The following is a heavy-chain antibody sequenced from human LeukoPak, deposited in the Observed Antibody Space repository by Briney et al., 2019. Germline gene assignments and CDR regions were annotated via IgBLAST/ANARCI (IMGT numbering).Heavy chain of an antibody. Sequence: PGGSLRLSCAASGFTVSSNYMSWVRQAPRKGLEWVANIKQDGSEKYYVDSVKGRFTISRDNAKNSLYLQMNSLRAEDTAVYYCARVYDYVWGSYRSFDYWGQGTLVTVSS. CDR1: GFTVSSNY. D-gene: IGHD3-16*02. CDR3: ARVYDYVWGSYRSFDY. J-gene: IGHJ4*02. CDR2: IKQDGSEK. V-gene: IGHV3-7*01.